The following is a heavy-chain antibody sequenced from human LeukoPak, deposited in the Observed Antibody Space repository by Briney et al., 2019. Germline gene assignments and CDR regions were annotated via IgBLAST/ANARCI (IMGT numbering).Heavy chain of an antibody. CDR2: IRYDGSNK. Sequence: GGSLRLSCAASGFTFSSYGMHWVRQAPGKGLEWVAFIRYDGSNKYYADSVKGRFTISRDNSKNTLYLQMNSLRAEDTAVYYCARDLPDGYDAFDIWGQGTMVTVSS. D-gene: IGHD5-24*01. CDR3: ARDLPDGYDAFDI. V-gene: IGHV3-30*02. CDR1: GFTFSSYG. J-gene: IGHJ3*02.